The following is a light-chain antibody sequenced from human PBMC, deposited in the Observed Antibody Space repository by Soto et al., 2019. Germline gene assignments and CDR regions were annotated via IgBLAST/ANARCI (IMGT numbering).Light chain of an antibody. CDR2: EVT. Sequence: QSVLTQPPSASGFPGQSVTISCIGTSSDVGYYDYVSWYQQHPGKAPKLVIYEVTKRPSGVPDRVSGSKSGNTASLTVSGLRAEDEADYYCSSYAGSNNFVFGSGTKVTVL. CDR3: SSYAGSNNFV. CDR1: SSDVGYYDY. V-gene: IGLV2-8*01. J-gene: IGLJ1*01.